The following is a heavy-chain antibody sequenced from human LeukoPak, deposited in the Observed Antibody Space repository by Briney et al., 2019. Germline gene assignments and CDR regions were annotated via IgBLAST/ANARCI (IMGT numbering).Heavy chain of an antibody. CDR1: GGSFSAFY. CDR2: INHSAST. Sequence: PSETLSLTCVVYGGSFSAFYWSWIRQPPGMGLEWIGEINHSASTNYNPSLKSRVTISADTSKNQFSLKVSSVTAADTAMYYCGRGRGIYSSSWSWFDPWGQGTLVTVSS. V-gene: IGHV4-34*01. J-gene: IGHJ5*02. CDR3: GRGRGIYSSSWSWFDP. D-gene: IGHD6-13*01.